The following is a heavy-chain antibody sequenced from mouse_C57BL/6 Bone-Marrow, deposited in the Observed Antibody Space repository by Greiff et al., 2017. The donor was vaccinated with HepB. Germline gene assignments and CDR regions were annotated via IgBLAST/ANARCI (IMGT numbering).Heavy chain of an antibody. CDR3: ARSGYEGYFDV. Sequence: VQLQQSGPELVRHGASVKISCKAPGYTFTSHWMQWVRQRPGKGLEWLGEIFPGSGSTYYNEKFKGKATLTVDKSTSTAYMQLSSLTSEDSAVYFCARSGYEGYFDVWGTGTTVTVSS. CDR1: GYTFTSHW. J-gene: IGHJ1*03. D-gene: IGHD2-10*02. V-gene: IGHV1-56*01. CDR2: IFPGSGST.